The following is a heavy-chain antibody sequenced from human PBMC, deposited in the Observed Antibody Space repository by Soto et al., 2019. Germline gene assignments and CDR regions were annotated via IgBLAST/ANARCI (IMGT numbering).Heavy chain of an antibody. V-gene: IGHV4-31*03. CDR3: ARDTPRGYSYGSFDY. Sequence: PSETLSLTCTVSGGSISSGGYYWSWIRQHPGKDLEWIGYIYYSGSTYYNPSLKSRVTISVDTSKNQFSLKLSSVTAADTAVYYCARDTPRGYSYGSFDYWGQGTLVTVSS. CDR1: GGSISSGGYY. D-gene: IGHD5-18*01. CDR2: IYYSGST. J-gene: IGHJ4*02.